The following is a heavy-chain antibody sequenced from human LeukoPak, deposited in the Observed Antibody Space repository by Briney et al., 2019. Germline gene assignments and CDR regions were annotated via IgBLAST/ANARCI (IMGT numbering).Heavy chain of an antibody. CDR2: ISYDGSNK. Sequence: GGSLRLSCAASGFTFSSYAMHWVRQAPGKGLEWVAVISYDGSNKYYADSVKGRFTISRDNSKNTLYLQMNSLRAEDTAVYYCAVAIPFDYWGQGTLATVSS. CDR1: GFTFSSYA. J-gene: IGHJ4*02. D-gene: IGHD5-12*01. CDR3: AVAIPFDY. V-gene: IGHV3-30-3*01.